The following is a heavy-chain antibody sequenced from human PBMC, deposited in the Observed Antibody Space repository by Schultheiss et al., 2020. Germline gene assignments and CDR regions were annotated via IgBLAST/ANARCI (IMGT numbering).Heavy chain of an antibody. CDR1: GFTFSSYW. CDR3: AKDDIYYYDSSGYQSLRGAFDI. J-gene: IGHJ3*02. CDR2: ISGSGGST. D-gene: IGHD3-22*01. Sequence: GGSLRLSCAASGFTFSSYWMSWVRQAPGKGLEWVSAISGSGGSTYYADSVKGRFTISRDNSKNTLYLQMNSLRAEDTAVYYCAKDDIYYYDSSGYQSLRGAFDIWGQGTMVTVSS. V-gene: IGHV3-23*01.